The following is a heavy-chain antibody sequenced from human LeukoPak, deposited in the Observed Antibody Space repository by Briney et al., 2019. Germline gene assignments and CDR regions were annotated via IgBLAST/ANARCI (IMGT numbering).Heavy chain of an antibody. D-gene: IGHD4-17*01. CDR2: INPNSGGT. Sequence: GASVKVSCKASGYTFTGYSMHWVRQAPGQGLEWVGWINPNSGGTNYAQKFQGRVTMTRDTSISTAYMELSRLRSDDTAVYYCARDLAATVHPSDYWGQGTLVTVSS. J-gene: IGHJ4*02. CDR1: GYTFTGYS. V-gene: IGHV1-2*02. CDR3: ARDLAATVHPSDY.